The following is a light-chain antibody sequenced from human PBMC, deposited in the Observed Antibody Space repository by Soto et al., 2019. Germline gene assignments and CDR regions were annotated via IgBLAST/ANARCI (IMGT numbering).Light chain of an antibody. V-gene: IGKV3-20*01. CDR3: QQYGSSPPCT. CDR2: GAS. J-gene: IGKJ1*01. Sequence: EIVLTKSPGTLSLSPGERATLSCRASQSVSRSYLAWYQQKPGQAHRLLIYGASSRATGIPDSFSGSGSGTDFTLTISRLEPDDFAVYYCQQYGSSPPCTFGQGTKGEIK. CDR1: QSVSRSY.